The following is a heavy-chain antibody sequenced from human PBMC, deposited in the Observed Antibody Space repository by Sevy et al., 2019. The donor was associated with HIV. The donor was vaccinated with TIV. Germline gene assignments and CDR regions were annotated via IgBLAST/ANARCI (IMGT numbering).Heavy chain of an antibody. CDR1: GFTFSSYG. V-gene: IGHV3-30*02. CDR2: IRYDGSNK. J-gene: IGHJ6*02. D-gene: IGHD1-7*01. CDR3: AKDRPGITGTKTYYYYGMDV. Sequence: GGSLRLSCAASGFTFSSYGMHWVRQAPGKGLEWVAFIRYDGSNKYYADSVKGRFTISTDNSKTTRYLQMISLRAEDTAVYYFAKDRPGITGTKTYYYYGMDVWGQGTTVTVSS.